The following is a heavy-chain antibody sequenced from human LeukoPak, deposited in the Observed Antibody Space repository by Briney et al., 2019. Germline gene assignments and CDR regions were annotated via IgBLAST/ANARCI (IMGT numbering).Heavy chain of an antibody. J-gene: IGHJ4*02. V-gene: IGHV3-7*01. D-gene: IGHD4/OR15-4a*01. Sequence: GGSLRLSCAASGFSFSTYWMSWVRQAPGKGLEWVANIKQDGNEKYYADSVKGRFTISRDNAKNSLDLQMNSLRAEDTAVYYCARDTLGEGEDANYAVYYFDYWGQGTLVTVSS. CDR3: ARDTLGEGEDANYAVYYFDY. CDR1: GFSFSTYW. CDR2: IKQDGNEK.